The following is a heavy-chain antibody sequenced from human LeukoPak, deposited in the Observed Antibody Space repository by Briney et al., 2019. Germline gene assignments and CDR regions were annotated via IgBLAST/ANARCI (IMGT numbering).Heavy chain of an antibody. D-gene: IGHD5-24*01. CDR2: IYYSGST. CDR1: GGSISSSSYY. V-gene: IGHV4-39*07. J-gene: IGHJ6*03. Sequence: SETLSLTCTVSGGSISSSSYYWGWIRQPPGKGLEWIGSIYYSGSTYYNPSLKSRVTISVDTSKNQFSLKLSSVTAADTAVYYCARVSPTRAYYYYMDVWGKGTTVTVSS. CDR3: ARVSPTRAYYYYMDV.